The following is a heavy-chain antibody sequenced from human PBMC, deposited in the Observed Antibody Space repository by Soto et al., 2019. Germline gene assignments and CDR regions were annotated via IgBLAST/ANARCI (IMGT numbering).Heavy chain of an antibody. J-gene: IGHJ4*02. CDR2: INQDGGVT. CDR3: ARYYRGSGRYFFDY. Sequence: LRLSCVASGFTFISSFMGWIRQAPGKGLEWVANINQDGGVTYYVDSVEGRFTISRDNTKDSLYLQMNSLRGEDTAIYYCARYYRGSGRYFFDYWGQGTPVTVS. CDR1: GFTFISSF. D-gene: IGHD6-19*01. V-gene: IGHV3-7*03.